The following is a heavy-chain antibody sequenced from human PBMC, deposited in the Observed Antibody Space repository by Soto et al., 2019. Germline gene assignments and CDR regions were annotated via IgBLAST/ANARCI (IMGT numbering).Heavy chain of an antibody. V-gene: IGHV1-2*04. CDR1: GYTFTGYY. J-gene: IGHJ5*02. CDR3: ARAPPAANNWFDP. Sequence: QVQLVQSGAEVKKPGASVKVSCKASGYTFTGYYMHWVRQAPGQGLEWMGWINPNSGGTNYAQKFQGWVTMTRDTPISTAYMELSRLRSDDTAVYYCARAPPAANNWFDPWGQGTLVTVSS. D-gene: IGHD6-13*01. CDR2: INPNSGGT.